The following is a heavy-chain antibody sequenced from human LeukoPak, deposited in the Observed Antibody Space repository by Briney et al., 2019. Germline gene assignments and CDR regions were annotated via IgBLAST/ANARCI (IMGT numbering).Heavy chain of an antibody. J-gene: IGHJ4*02. CDR1: GFTVSSNY. CDR2: IYNGGDT. Sequence: GGSLRLSCAASGFTVSSNYMSWVRQAPGKGLEWVSVIYNGGDTYYADSVKGRFSISSDNSKNTLYLQMNSLRAEDTAVYYCARVDYGDYYFEYWGQGTLVAVSS. V-gene: IGHV3-53*01. D-gene: IGHD4-17*01. CDR3: ARVDYGDYYFEY.